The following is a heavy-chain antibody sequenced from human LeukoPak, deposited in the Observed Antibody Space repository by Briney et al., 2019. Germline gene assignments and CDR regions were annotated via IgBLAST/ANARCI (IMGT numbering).Heavy chain of an antibody. CDR1: GFTFSSYG. CDR2: IWYDGGNK. CDR3: ARDLNSGSYYYMDV. Sequence: GGSLRLSCAASGFTFSSYGMHWVRQAPGKGLEWVAVIWYDGGNKYYADSVKGRFTISRDNSKNTLYLQMNSLRAEDTAVYYCARDLNSGSYYYMDVWGKGTTVTVFS. V-gene: IGHV3-33*01. D-gene: IGHD1-26*01. J-gene: IGHJ6*03.